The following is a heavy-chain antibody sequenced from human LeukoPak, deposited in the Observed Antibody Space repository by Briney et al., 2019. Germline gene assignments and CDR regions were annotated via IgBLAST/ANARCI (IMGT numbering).Heavy chain of an antibody. D-gene: IGHD3-16*01. CDR2: ISSSGDTI. CDR1: GFTFSSYE. J-gene: IGHJ4*02. CDR3: ARGRTYYDYVWGSSLDY. V-gene: IGHV3-48*03. Sequence: PGGSLRLSCVISGFTFSSYEMNWVRQAPGKGLEWVSYISSSGDTIYYADSVKGRFTISRENAKNSLYLQMNRLRAEDTAVYYCARGRTYYDYVWGSSLDYWGQGTLVTVSS.